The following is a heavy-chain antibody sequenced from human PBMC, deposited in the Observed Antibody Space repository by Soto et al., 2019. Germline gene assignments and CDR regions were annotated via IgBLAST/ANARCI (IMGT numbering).Heavy chain of an antibody. J-gene: IGHJ4*02. D-gene: IGHD3-10*01. CDR3: ARDVDGYGSTIVY. V-gene: IGHV4-31*03. Sequence: SETLSLTCTVSGGSISSGGYYWSWIRQHPGKGLEWIGYIYYSGSTYYNPSLKSRVTISVDTSKNQFSLKLSSVTAADTAVYYCARDVDGYGSTIVYWGQGTLVTVSS. CDR2: IYYSGST. CDR1: GGSISSGGYY.